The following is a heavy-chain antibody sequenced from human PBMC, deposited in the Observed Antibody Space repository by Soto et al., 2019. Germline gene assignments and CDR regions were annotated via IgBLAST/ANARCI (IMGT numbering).Heavy chain of an antibody. Sequence: NPSETLSLTCAVYGGSFSGYYWSWIRQPPGKGLEWIGEINHSGSTNYNPSLKSRVTISVDTSKNQFSLKLSSVTAADTAVYYCARGKGSLLRYFDWLLDYWGQGTLVTVSS. D-gene: IGHD3-9*01. J-gene: IGHJ4*02. CDR1: GGSFSGYY. V-gene: IGHV4-34*01. CDR2: INHSGST. CDR3: ARGKGSLLRYFDWLLDY.